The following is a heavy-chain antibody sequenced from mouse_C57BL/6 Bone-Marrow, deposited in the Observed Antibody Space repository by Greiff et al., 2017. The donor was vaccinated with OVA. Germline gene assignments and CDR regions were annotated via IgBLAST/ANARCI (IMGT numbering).Heavy chain of an antibody. CDR1: GFNIKDDY. V-gene: IGHV14-4*01. CDR2: IDPENGDT. CDR3: TLRTYGNYEYFDV. D-gene: IGHD2-10*02. J-gene: IGHJ1*03. Sequence: VQLQQSGAELVRPGASVKLSCTASGFNIKDDYMHWVKQRPEQGLEWIGWIDPENGDTEYASKFQGKATITADTSSNTAYLQLSSLTSEDTAVYYCTLRTYGNYEYFDVWGTGTTVTVSS.